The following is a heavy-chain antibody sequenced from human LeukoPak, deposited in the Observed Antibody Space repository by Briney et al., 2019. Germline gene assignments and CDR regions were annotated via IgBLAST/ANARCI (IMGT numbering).Heavy chain of an antibody. J-gene: IGHJ4*02. CDR1: GFTFSSYS. Sequence: GGSLRLSCAASGFTFSSYSMNWVRQAPGKGLEWVSSISSSSSYIYYADSVKGRFTISRDNAKNSLYLQMNSLRAEDTAVYYCARERGYYSSTSRYYFDYWGQGTLVTVSS. CDR2: ISSSSSYI. CDR3: ARERGYYSSTSRYYFDY. D-gene: IGHD2-2*01. V-gene: IGHV3-21*01.